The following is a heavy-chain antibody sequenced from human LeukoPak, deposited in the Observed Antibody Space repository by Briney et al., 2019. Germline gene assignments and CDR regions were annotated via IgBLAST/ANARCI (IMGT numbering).Heavy chain of an antibody. V-gene: IGHV3-23*01. J-gene: IGHJ4*02. CDR3: AKDPSDRYCSSTSCYR. CDR2: ISGSGGST. CDR1: GFTFSSYA. Sequence: PGGSLRLSCAASGFTFSSYAMSWVRQAPGKGLEWVSAISGSGGSTYYAGSVKGRFTISRDNSKNTLYLQMNSLRAEDTAVYYCAKDPSDRYCSSTSCYRWGQGTLVTVSS. D-gene: IGHD2-2*02.